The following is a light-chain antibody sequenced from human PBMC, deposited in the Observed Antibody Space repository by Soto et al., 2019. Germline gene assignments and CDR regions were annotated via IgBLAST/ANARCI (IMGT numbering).Light chain of an antibody. V-gene: IGLV2-14*03. J-gene: IGLJ2*01. CDR3: SSYTSSSTLVL. CDR1: SSDVGGYNY. CDR2: DVS. Sequence: QSVLTQAASVSGSPGQSITISCTGTSSDVGGYNYVSWYQQHPGKAPKLMIFDVSDRPSGVSNRFSGSKSGNTASLTISGLQAEDEAEYYCSSYTSSSTLVLFGGGTQLTVL.